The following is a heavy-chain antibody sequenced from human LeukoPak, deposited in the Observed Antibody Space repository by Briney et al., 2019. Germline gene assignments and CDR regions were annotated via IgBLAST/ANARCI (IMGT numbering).Heavy chain of an antibody. Sequence: GGSLRLSCAASGFTFSSYWMSWVRQAPGEGLEWVANIKQDGSEKYYADSVKGQFTISRDNAKNSLFLQMNSLRADDTAVYYCARGLESSGYRYSDSWGQGTLVTVSS. D-gene: IGHD3-3*01. CDR2: IKQDGSEK. CDR1: GFTFSSYW. CDR3: ARGLESSGYRYSDS. V-gene: IGHV3-7*05. J-gene: IGHJ4*02.